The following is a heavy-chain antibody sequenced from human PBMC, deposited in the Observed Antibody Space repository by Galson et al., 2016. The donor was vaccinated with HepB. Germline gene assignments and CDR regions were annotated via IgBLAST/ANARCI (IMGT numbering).Heavy chain of an antibody. Sequence: LSLTCTVSGGSISSSFWTWIRQPPGKPLEWIGTIYSGGRTYYNPSLMSRLTISVDTSKNQFSLRLSSVTAADTAVYYCARHGRTAAVEFDYWGQGTLVTVSS. CDR3: ARHGRTAAVEFDY. D-gene: IGHD6-13*01. V-gene: IGHV4-59*04. CDR1: GGSISSSF. CDR2: IYSGGRT. J-gene: IGHJ4*02.